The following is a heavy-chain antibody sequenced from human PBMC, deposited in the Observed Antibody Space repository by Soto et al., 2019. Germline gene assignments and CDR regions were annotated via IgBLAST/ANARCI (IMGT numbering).Heavy chain of an antibody. J-gene: IGHJ6*02. V-gene: IGHV4-31*03. Sequence: QVQLQESGPGLVKPSQTLSLTCSVSGGSISSGGYYWSWIRQLPEKGLEWIGYIYYSGSTYYNPSLKSRVIISLDTSKNQFSLKLSSVTAADTAVYYCARTNYGDYAHYYYGLDVWGQGTTVTVSS. CDR2: IYYSGST. D-gene: IGHD4-17*01. CDR3: ARTNYGDYAHYYYGLDV. CDR1: GGSISSGGYY.